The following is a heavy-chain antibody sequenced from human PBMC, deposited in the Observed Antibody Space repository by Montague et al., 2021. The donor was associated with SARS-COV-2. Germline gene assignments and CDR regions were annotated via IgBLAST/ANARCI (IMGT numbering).Heavy chain of an antibody. J-gene: IGHJ4*02. D-gene: IGHD1/OR15-1a*01. CDR1: GGSLSGHH. Sequence: SETLSLTCTVSGGSLSGHHWSWIRQPPGKGLEWIGYIFHSGNTNYNPSLKGRVTISVDTSKNQFSLRLTSVTAADTAVYYCARLNWDNDSVFDSWGQGAVVAVSS. V-gene: IGHV4-59*11. CDR3: ARLNWDNDSVFDS. CDR2: IFHSGNT.